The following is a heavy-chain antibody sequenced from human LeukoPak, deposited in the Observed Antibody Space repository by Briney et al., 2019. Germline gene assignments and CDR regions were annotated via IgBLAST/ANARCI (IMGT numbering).Heavy chain of an antibody. Sequence: SETLSLTCAVYGGSFSDYYWTWLRQTPGKGLEWIGEINHSGSTNYNPSLKSRVTISVDTSKNQFSLKLSSVTAADTAVYFCARGPYSYDSSGAFDIWGQGTMVTVSS. V-gene: IGHV4-34*01. D-gene: IGHD3-22*01. CDR1: GGSFSDYY. CDR3: ARGPYSYDSSGAFDI. J-gene: IGHJ3*02. CDR2: INHSGST.